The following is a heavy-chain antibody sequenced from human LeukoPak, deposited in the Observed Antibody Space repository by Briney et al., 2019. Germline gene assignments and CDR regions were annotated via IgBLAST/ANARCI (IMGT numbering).Heavy chain of an antibody. CDR2: INSHGSTT. CDR3: AGDLTGSIDY. J-gene: IGHJ4*02. V-gene: IGHV3-74*01. CDR1: GFTFSRYW. D-gene: IGHD3-9*01. Sequence: GGSLRLSCAASGFTFSRYWMNWVRQAPGKGLVGVSLINSHGSTTRYADSVKGRFTISRDNAKNTLYLQMKSLIAQDTACYYCAGDLTGSIDYWGQGTLVTVSS.